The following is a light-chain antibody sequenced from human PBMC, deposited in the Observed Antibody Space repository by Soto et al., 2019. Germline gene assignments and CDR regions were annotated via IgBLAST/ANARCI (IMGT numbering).Light chain of an antibody. V-gene: IGKV1-27*01. J-gene: IGKJ4*01. CDR1: QGISNY. Sequence: DIQMTQSPSSLSASVGDRVTITCRASQGISNYLAWYQQKPGKVPKLLIYAASTLQSGVPSRFSGSGSGTDFTLTISSLQPEDGATSYCQTYNSAPRTTFGGGTKVEIK. CDR3: QTYNSAPRTT. CDR2: AAS.